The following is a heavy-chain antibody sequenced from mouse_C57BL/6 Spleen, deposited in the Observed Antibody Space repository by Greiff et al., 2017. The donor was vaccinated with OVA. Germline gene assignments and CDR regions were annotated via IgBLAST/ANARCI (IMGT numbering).Heavy chain of an antibody. CDR2: INPSTGGT. CDR1: GYSFTGYY. J-gene: IGHJ2*01. D-gene: IGHD6-1*01. V-gene: IGHV1-42*01. Sequence: VQLQQSGPELVKPGASVKISCKASGYSFTGYYMNWVKQSPEKSLEWIGEINPSTGGTTYNQKFKAKATLTVDKSSSTAYMQLKSLTSEDSAVYYCARRATTRFDYWGQGTTLTVSS. CDR3: ARRATTRFDY.